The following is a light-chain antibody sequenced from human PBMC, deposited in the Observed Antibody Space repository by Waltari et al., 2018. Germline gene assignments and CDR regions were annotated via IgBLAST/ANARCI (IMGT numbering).Light chain of an antibody. J-gene: IGKJ2*01. Sequence: DIEMTQSPSILSASVGDRVTITCRAGQSIYKWLAWYQQKPGKAPKLLIYKASTLEGGVPSRFSGSGSGTEFTLTISRLLPDDFATYYCQQYNTYPYTFGQGSKLGI. CDR1: QSIYKW. CDR2: KAS. V-gene: IGKV1-5*03. CDR3: QQYNTYPYT.